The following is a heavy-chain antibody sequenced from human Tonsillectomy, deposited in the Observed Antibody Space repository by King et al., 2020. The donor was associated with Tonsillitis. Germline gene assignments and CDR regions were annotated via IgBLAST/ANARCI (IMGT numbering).Heavy chain of an antibody. CDR2: IWSDGSNE. J-gene: IGHJ6*03. CDR1: GFTFSSYG. D-gene: IGHD5-18*01. V-gene: IGHV3-33*08. CDR3: ARDPTAHYYYYYMDV. Sequence: VQLVESGGGVVQPGRSLRLSYAASGFTFSSYGFHWVRQAPGKGLEWVSIIWSDGSNEYYADSVKGRFTISRDSSKNTLYLQMNSLRAEDTAVYYCARDPTAHYYYYYMDVWGKGTPVTVSS.